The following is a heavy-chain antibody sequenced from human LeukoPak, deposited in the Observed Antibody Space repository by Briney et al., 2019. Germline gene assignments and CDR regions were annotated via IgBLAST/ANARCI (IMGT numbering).Heavy chain of an antibody. J-gene: IGHJ4*02. D-gene: IGHD5-12*01. CDR1: GGTFSSYA. Sequence: GASVKVSCKASGGTFSSYAISWARQAPGQGLEWMGGIIPIFGTANFAQKFQGRVTITADESTSTAYMELSSLRSEDTAVYYCALGGYSGYDFYDFDYWGQGTLVTVSS. CDR3: ALGGYSGYDFYDFDY. V-gene: IGHV1-69*13. CDR2: IIPIFGTA.